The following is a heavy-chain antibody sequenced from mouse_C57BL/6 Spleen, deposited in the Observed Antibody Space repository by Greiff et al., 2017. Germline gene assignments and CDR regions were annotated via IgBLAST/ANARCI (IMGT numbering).Heavy chain of an antibody. J-gene: IGHJ3*01. CDR1: GYTFPSYW. CDR3: ARERTLYYGNFLWFAY. CDR2: INPSNGGT. D-gene: IGHD2-1*01. Sequence: QVQLQQPGTELVKPGASVKLSCKASGYTFPSYWMHWVKQRPGQGLEWIGNINPSNGGTNYNEKFKSKATLTVDKSSSTAYMQLSSLTSEDSAVYYCARERTLYYGNFLWFAYWGQGTLVTVSA. V-gene: IGHV1-53*01.